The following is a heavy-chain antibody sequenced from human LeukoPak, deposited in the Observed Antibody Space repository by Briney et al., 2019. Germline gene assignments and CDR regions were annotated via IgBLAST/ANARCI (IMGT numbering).Heavy chain of an antibody. J-gene: IGHJ1*01. Sequence: GGSLRLSCAASGFTFSSYAMHWVRQAPGKGLEWVAVISYDGSNKYYADSVKGRFTISRDNSKNTLYLQMNSLRAEDTAVYYCASGISYQGEHWGQGTLVTVSS. D-gene: IGHD1-14*01. CDR3: ASGISYQGEH. V-gene: IGHV3-30-3*01. CDR1: GFTFSSYA. CDR2: ISYDGSNK.